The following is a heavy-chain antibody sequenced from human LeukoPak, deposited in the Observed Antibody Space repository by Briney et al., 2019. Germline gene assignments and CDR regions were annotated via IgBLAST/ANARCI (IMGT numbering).Heavy chain of an antibody. Sequence: GASVKVSCKASGHTFTSYYMHWVRQAPGQGLEWMGIINPSGGSTSYAQKFQGRVTMTRDTSTSTVYMELSSLRSEDTAVYYCARDLKAARPGALGFYYFDYWGQGTLVTVSS. CDR1: GHTFTSYY. CDR2: INPSGGST. D-gene: IGHD6-6*01. J-gene: IGHJ4*02. V-gene: IGHV1-46*01. CDR3: ARDLKAARPGALGFYYFDY.